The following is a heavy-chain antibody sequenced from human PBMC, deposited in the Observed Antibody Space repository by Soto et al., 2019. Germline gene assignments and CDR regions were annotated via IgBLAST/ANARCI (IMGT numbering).Heavy chain of an antibody. CDR2: MSPNSGNT. Sequence: ASVKVSCKASGYTFTSYDINWVRQATGQGLEWMGWMSPNSGNTGYAQKFQGRVTMTRNTSISTAYMELRSLRSDDTAVYYCARVEQQLGWFDPWGQGTLVTVSS. D-gene: IGHD6-13*01. V-gene: IGHV1-8*01. CDR3: ARVEQQLGWFDP. J-gene: IGHJ5*02. CDR1: GYTFTSYD.